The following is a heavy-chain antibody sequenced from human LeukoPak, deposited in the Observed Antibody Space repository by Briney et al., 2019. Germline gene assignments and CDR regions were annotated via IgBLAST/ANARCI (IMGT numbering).Heavy chain of an antibody. Sequence: SETLSLSCTVSGDSISSYFWSWIRQPPGKGLEWIGYIYYSGSTHYNPSLKSRVTISVDTSKNQFSLRLSSVTAADTAVYYCASSTVLTPGGLGDWFDPWGQGTLVTVSS. CDR2: IYYSGST. D-gene: IGHD4-23*01. CDR1: GDSISSYF. V-gene: IGHV4-59*08. J-gene: IGHJ5*02. CDR3: ASSTVLTPGGLGDWFDP.